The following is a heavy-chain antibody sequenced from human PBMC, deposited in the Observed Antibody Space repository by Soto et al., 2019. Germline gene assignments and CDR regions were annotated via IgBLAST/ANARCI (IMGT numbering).Heavy chain of an antibody. D-gene: IGHD6-19*01. J-gene: IGHJ4*02. CDR1: GYTFTSYG. CDR3: ARDPPRRRPAVAGTVRYFDY. Sequence: ASVKVSCKASGYTFTSYGISWVRQAPGQGLEWMGWISAYNGNTNYAQKLQGRVTMTTDTSTSTAYMELRSLRSDDTAVYYCARDPPRRRPAVAGTVRYFDYWGQGTLVTVSS. V-gene: IGHV1-18*01. CDR2: ISAYNGNT.